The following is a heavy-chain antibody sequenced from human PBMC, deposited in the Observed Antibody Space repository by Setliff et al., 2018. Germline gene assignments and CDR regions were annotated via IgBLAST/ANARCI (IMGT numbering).Heavy chain of an antibody. CDR2: ISSSSSYT. CDR3: AKDRWGYADP. D-gene: IGHD2-2*01. J-gene: IGHJ5*02. V-gene: IGHV3-11*05. Sequence: PGGSLRLSCAASGFTFSDSYMSWIRQAPGKGPEWVSFISSSSSYTIYADSVKGRFTVSRDNAKNSLHLQMSSLRAEDTAVYYCAKDRWGYADPWGQGTLVTVSS. CDR1: GFTFSDSY.